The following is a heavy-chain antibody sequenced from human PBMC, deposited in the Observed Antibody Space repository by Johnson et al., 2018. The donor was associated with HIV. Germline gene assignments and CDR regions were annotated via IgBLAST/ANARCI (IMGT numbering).Heavy chain of an antibody. V-gene: IGHV3-49*04. CDR3: VCLRAWTFDI. CDR1: GFTFGDYA. CDR2: IRSKAYGGTT. J-gene: IGHJ3*02. Sequence: VQLVESGGGLVQPGRSLRLSCTTSGFTFGDYAMNWVRQAPGKGLEWVGFIRSKAYGGTTEYAASVKGRFTISRDDSKSIAYLQMNSLRAEDTAVYYCVCLRAWTFDIWGQGTMVTVSS. D-gene: IGHD3-10*01.